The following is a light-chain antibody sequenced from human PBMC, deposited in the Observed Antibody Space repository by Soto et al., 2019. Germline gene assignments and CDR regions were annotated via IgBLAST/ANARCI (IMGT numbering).Light chain of an antibody. CDR1: QSVSSN. Sequence: IVITPSPATLSVSPGERATLSCRASQSVSSNLAWYQQKPGQAPRLLIYGASTRATGIPARFGGSGSGTEFTLTISSLQSEDFAVYYCQQYNNWPPITFGQGTRLEIK. CDR2: GAS. J-gene: IGKJ5*01. CDR3: QQYNNWPPIT. V-gene: IGKV3-15*01.